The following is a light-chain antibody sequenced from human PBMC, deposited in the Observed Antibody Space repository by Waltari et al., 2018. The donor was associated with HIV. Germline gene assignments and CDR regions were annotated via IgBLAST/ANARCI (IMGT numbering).Light chain of an antibody. CDR1: SSNIGSNSV. CDR2: GDY. Sequence: QSVPTQPPSVSGAPGQTVTISCSGGSSNIGSNSVVHWYQQLPGTAPKLLIFGDYNRPSGVPDRFSGFKSGTSASLAITGLQPEDEADYYCQSYDTSRDGFYVFGTGTKVTVL. V-gene: IGLV1-40*01. J-gene: IGLJ1*01. CDR3: QSYDTSRDGFYV.